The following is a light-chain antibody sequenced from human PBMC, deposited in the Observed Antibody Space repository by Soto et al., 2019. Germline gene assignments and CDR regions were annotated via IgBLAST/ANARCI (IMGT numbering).Light chain of an antibody. CDR2: LNSDGSH. J-gene: IGLJ2*01. CDR3: QTWGTGAVV. Sequence: QLVVTQSPSASASLGDSVKLTCTLSSGHSSYAIAWHQQQPEKGPRYLMKLNSDGSHSKGDGIPDRFSGSSSGAERYLAIASLQSEDEADYYCQTWGTGAVVFGGGTKVTVL. CDR1: SGHSSYA. V-gene: IGLV4-69*01.